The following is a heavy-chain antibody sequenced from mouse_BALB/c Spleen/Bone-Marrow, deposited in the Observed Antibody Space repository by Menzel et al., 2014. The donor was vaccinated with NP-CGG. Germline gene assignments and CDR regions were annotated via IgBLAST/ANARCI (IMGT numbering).Heavy chain of an antibody. V-gene: IGHV14-3*02. D-gene: IGHD4-1*01. CDR1: GFNIKDTY. CDR3: ARWEYYAMDY. Sequence: VQLQQPGAELVKPGASVKLSCTASGFNIKDTYMHWVKQRPEQGLGWIGRTDPANGNTKYDPKFQGKATITADTSSNTAYLQLSSLTSEDTAVYYCARWEYYAMDYWGQGTSVTVSS. J-gene: IGHJ4*01. CDR2: TDPANGNT.